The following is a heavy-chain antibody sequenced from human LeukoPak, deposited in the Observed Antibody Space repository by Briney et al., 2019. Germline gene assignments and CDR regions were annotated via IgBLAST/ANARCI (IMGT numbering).Heavy chain of an antibody. J-gene: IGHJ4*02. CDR3: AVLPLRGVIIVTDY. CDR1: GYTFTGYY. CDR2: INPNSGGT. V-gene: IGHV1-2*02. D-gene: IGHD3-10*01. Sequence: ASVKVSCKASGYTFTGYYMHWVRQAPGQGLEWMGWINPNSGGTNYAQKFQGRVTMTRDTSISTAYMELSRLRSDDTAVYYCAVLPLRGVIIVTDYWGQGTLVTVSS.